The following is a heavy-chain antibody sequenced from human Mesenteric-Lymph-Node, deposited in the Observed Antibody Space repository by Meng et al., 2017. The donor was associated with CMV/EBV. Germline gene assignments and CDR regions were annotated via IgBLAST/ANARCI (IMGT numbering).Heavy chain of an antibody. CDR2: IYYSGST. CDR1: GGSISSSSYY. J-gene: IGHJ4*02. D-gene: IGHD3-22*01. V-gene: IGHV4-39*07. Sequence: QLQLQESGPGLVKPSETLSLPCTVSGGSISSSSYYRGWIRQPPGKGLEWIGSIYYSGSTYYNPSLKSRVTISVDTSKNQFSLKLSSVTAADTAVYYCARDGDYYDSSGYNPFDYWGQGTLVTVSS. CDR3: ARDGDYYDSSGYNPFDY.